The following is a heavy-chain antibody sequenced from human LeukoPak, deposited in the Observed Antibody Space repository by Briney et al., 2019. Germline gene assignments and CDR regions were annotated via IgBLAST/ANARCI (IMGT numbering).Heavy chain of an antibody. V-gene: IGHV4-31*03. J-gene: IGHJ5*02. Sequence: PSQTLSLTCTVSGGSISSGGYYWSWIRQHPGKGLEWIGYIYYSGSTYYNPSLKSRVTISVDTSKNQFSLKPSSVTAADTAVYYCARDSAHDFWSGYYWGGWFDPWGQGTLVTVSS. D-gene: IGHD3-3*01. CDR3: ARDSAHDFWSGYYWGGWFDP. CDR2: IYYSGST. CDR1: GGSISSGGYY.